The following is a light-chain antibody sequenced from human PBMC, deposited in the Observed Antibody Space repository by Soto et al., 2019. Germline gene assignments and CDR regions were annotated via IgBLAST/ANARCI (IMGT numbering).Light chain of an antibody. CDR2: GAS. CDR3: QQYNNWPQT. J-gene: IGKJ1*01. Sequence: EIVMTQSPATLSVSPGERATLSCRASESVSSNLAWNQQKPGQAPRLLIYGASTRATVIPARFSGSWSGTEFMLTISSLQSEDFAVYYCQQYNNWPQTFGQGTKVEIK. CDR1: ESVSSN. V-gene: IGKV3-15*01.